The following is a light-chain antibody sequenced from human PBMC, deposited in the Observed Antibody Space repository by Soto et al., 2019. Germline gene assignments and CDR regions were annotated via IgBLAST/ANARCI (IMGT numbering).Light chain of an antibody. CDR1: SSNIGAGYD. CDR2: GNN. J-gene: IGLJ1*01. CDR3: QSPDTSLSASRV. V-gene: IGLV1-40*01. Sequence: QSTLTQPPSVSGAPGQRVTISCTGSSSNIGAGYDVHWYQQLPGTAPKLLIYGNNNRPSGVPDRFSGSKSGTSASLAITGLLPEDEADYYCQSPDTSLSASRVFGTGTKVTVL.